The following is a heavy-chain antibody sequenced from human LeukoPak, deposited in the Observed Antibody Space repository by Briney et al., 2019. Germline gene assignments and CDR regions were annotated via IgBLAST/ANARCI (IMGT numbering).Heavy chain of an antibody. CDR2: IYYSGST. D-gene: IGHD5-24*01. J-gene: IGHJ4*02. Sequence: SSETLSLTCTVSGGSISSYYWSWIRQPPGKGLELIGFIYYSGSTSYNPSLKSRVTISVDTSKSQFSLKLSSVTAADTAVYYCARDSADGNDYWGQGTLVTVSS. CDR1: GGSISSYY. V-gene: IGHV4-59*01. CDR3: ARDSADGNDY.